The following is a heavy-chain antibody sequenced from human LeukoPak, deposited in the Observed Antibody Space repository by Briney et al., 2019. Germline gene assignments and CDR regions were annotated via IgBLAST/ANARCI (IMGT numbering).Heavy chain of an antibody. CDR1: GYTFTSYY. CDR2: INPSGDST. D-gene: IGHD5-24*01. V-gene: IGHV1-46*01. J-gene: IGHJ4*02. Sequence: ASVKVSCKTSGYTFTSYYIHWVRQAPGQGLEWMGIINPSGDSTNYAQKFQGRVTMTRDMSTSTVYMELSSLRSEDTAVYYCATGGGPKRWLQLPGGLGQYYFDYWGQGTLVTVSS. CDR3: ATGGGPKRWLQLPGGLGQYYFDY.